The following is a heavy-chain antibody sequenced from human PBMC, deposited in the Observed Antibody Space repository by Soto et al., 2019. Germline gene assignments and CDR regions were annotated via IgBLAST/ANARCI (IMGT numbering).Heavy chain of an antibody. J-gene: IGHJ5*02. D-gene: IGHD3-22*01. Sequence: GGSLRLSCAASGFTFSSYSMNWVRQAPGKGLEWVSYISSSSSTIYYADSVKGRFTISRDNAKNSLYLQMNSLRDEDTAVYYCARGTPRITMIVVVPRGLWFDPWGQGTLVTVSS. V-gene: IGHV3-48*02. CDR2: ISSSSSTI. CDR3: ARGTPRITMIVVVPRGLWFDP. CDR1: GFTFSSYS.